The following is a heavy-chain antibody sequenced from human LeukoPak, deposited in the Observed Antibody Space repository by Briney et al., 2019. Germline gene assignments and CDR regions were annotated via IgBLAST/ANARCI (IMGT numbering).Heavy chain of an antibody. J-gene: IGHJ4*02. V-gene: IGHV3-48*03. CDR3: ARDLPTGTYGAYFDN. CDR1: GFIFSNYE. CDR2: ISSTGSDI. D-gene: IGHD1-26*01. Sequence: QPGGSLRLSCAGSGFIFSNYEMNWVRQAPGKGLKWVSYISSTGSDIYYADSVKGRFTISRDNAENSLYLQMNSLRAEDTAVYYCARDLPTGTYGAYFDNWGQGTLVTVSS.